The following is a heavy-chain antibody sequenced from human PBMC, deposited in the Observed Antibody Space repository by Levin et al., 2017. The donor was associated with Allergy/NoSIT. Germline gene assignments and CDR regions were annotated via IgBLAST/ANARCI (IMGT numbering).Heavy chain of an antibody. CDR2: IRSEVHGGPS. CDR1: GFNFADYA. V-gene: IGHV3-49*03. J-gene: IGHJ5*02. CDR3: SRPIAVAYMHFDP. D-gene: IGHD6-19*01. Sequence: GGSLRLSCSASGFNFADYATSWFRQTPGKGLEWVGFIRSEVHGGPSEFAASVKGRFTFSRDESKSIAYLQMNSLKTEDTAVYYCSRPIAVAYMHFDPWGQGTLVTVSS.